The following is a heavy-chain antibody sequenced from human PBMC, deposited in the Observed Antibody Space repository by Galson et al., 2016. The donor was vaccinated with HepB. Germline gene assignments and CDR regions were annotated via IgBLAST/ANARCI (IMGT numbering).Heavy chain of an antibody. CDR2: ISFEGNKQ. J-gene: IGHJ6*02. V-gene: IGHV3-30*03. CDR3: ARGGGTSSYYYWGMDV. CDR1: GFTFSTYG. D-gene: IGHD1-14*01. Sequence: SLRLSCADSGFTFSTYGMHWVRQAPGEGLEWVAAISFEGNKQHYADSVKGRSTVSRDNSKNTLYLQMNNLTPDDTAIYYCARGGGTSSYYYWGMDVWAKGPRSPSP.